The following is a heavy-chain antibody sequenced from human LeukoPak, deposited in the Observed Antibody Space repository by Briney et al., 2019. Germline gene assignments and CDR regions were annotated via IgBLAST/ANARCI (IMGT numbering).Heavy chain of an antibody. CDR1: GYSFANNW. D-gene: IGHD3-3*01. CDR3: GRHEIFRTWRSFDS. Sequence: GESLKISCQASGYSFANNWIGWARHMPGKGLEWLGIIYPFDSSTAYNTSLQGEVTISAAKPISTANLQWISLKPSVPAMYYCGRHEIFRTWRSFDSWGQGTLVTVSS. CDR2: IYPFDSST. J-gene: IGHJ4*02. V-gene: IGHV5-51*01.